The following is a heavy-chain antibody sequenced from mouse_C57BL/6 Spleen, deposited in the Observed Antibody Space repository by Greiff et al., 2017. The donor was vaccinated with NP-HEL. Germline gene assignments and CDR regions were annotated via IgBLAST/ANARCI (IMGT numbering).Heavy chain of an antibody. J-gene: IGHJ4*01. D-gene: IGHD1-1*01. CDR1: GYTFTEYT. CDR2: FYPGSGSI. Sequence: QVQLKESGAELVKPGASVKLSCKASGYTFTEYTIHWVKQRSGQGLEWIGWFYPGSGSIKYNEKFKDKATLTADKSSSTVYMELSRLTSEDSAVYFCARHEGSSYEYYYAMDYWGQGTSVTVSS. V-gene: IGHV1-62-2*01. CDR3: ARHEGSSYEYYYAMDY.